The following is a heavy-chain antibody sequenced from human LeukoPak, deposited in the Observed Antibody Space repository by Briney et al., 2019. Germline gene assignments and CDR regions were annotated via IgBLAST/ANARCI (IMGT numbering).Heavy chain of an antibody. D-gene: IGHD6-13*01. CDR3: ARGPPEQQLVY. CDR1: GGTFSSYA. V-gene: IGHV1-69*05. CDR2: IIPIFGTA. J-gene: IGHJ4*02. Sequence: SVKVSCKASGGTFSSYAISWVRQAPGQGLELMGGIIPIFGTANYAQKFRGRVTITTDESTSTAYMELSSLRSEDTAVYYCARGPPEQQLVYWGQGTLVTVSS.